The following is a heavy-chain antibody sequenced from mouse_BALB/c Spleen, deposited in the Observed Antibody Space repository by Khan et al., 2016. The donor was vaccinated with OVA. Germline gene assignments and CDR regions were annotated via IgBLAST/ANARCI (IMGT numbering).Heavy chain of an antibody. CDR1: GYTFTTYW. Sequence: QVQLQQSGAELAKPGPSVKLSCKASGYTFTTYWMHWVNQRPAQGLVWIGYIDPYTGYTKYNQKFKDKATFTTDKSSSTAYMQLSSLTSEDSAVYYGARRGVYGMFAYWGQGTLVTVSA. J-gene: IGHJ3*01. CDR2: IDPYTGYT. CDR3: ARRGVYGMFAY. D-gene: IGHD2-1*01. V-gene: IGHV1-7*01.